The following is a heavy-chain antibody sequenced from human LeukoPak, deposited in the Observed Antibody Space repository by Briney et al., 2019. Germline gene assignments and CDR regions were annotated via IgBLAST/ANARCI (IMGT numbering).Heavy chain of an antibody. J-gene: IGHJ4*02. CDR2: ISWNSNYI. D-gene: IGHD6-13*01. V-gene: IGHV3-9*01. CDR3: AKGSGYASSWYQDY. Sequence: GGSLRLSCAASGFTFDDYAMHWVRQAPGKGLEWVSGISWNSNYIGYGDSVKGRFTISRDNAKSSLYLRMNSLRTEDTALYYCAKGSGYASSWYQDYWGQGTLVTVSS. CDR1: GFTFDDYA.